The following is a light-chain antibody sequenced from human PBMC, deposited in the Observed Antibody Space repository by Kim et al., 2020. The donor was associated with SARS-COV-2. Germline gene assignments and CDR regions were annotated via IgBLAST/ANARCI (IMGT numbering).Light chain of an antibody. V-gene: IGLV2-8*01. CDR3: SSYAGSNNV. Sequence: QSVLTQPPSASGSPGQSVTISCTGTSSDVGGYNSVSWYQQHPGKAPKLMIYEVSKRPSGVPDRFSGSKSGNTASLTVSGLQAEDEADYYCSSYAGSNNVFGTGTKVTV. J-gene: IGLJ1*01. CDR2: EVS. CDR1: SSDVGGYNS.